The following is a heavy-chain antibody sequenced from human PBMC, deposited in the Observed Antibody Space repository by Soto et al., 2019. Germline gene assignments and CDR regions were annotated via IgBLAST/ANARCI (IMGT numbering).Heavy chain of an antibody. CDR2: ISDSGGNT. Sequence: GGSLRLSCAASGFTFSNYAMTWVRQGPGKGLEWVSSISDSGGNTYYADSVKGRFTISRDNSQNTLYLQMNSLRAEDSAVYYCAKDEYSSSSDYFDYWGQATLLTVSS. J-gene: IGHJ4*02. D-gene: IGHD6-6*01. V-gene: IGHV3-23*01. CDR3: AKDEYSSSSDYFDY. CDR1: GFTFSNYA.